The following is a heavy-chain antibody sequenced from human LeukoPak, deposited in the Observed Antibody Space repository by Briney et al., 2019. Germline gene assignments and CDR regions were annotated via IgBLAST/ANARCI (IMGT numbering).Heavy chain of an antibody. D-gene: IGHD6-19*01. CDR3: AKDRLVAGTTIYYFDY. V-gene: IGHV3-30*18. CDR2: ISYDGSNK. J-gene: IGHJ4*02. Sequence: GGSLRLSCAASGFTFSSYGMHWVRQAPGKGLEWVAVISYDGSNKYYADSVKGRFTISRDNSKNTLYLQMNSLRAEDTAVYYCAKDRLVAGTTIYYFDYWGQGTLVTVSS. CDR1: GFTFSSYG.